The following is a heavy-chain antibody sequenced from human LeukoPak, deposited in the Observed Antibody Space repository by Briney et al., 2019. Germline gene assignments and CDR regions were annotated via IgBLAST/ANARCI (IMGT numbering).Heavy chain of an antibody. CDR1: GFSLSTSGMR. V-gene: IGHV2-70*01. CDR2: IAWDDDK. CDR3: ARCLDYYDSSGYYAFDY. J-gene: IGHJ4*02. Sequence: PGPSLLKPTPPLTLTCTFSGFSLSTSGMRVSWIRHPPVKAMEWLAIIAWDDDKYYSTSLKTRLTISKDTSKNQVVLTMTNMDPVDTATYYCARCLDYYDSSGYYAFDYWGQGTLVTVSS. D-gene: IGHD3-22*01.